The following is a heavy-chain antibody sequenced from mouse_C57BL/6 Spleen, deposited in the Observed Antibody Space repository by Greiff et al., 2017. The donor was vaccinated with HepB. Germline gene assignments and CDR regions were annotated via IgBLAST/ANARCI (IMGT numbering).Heavy chain of an antibody. CDR1: GFTFSSYA. Sequence: EVKLVESGGGLVKPGGSLKLSCAASGFTFSSYAMSWVRQTPEKRLEWVATISDGGSYTYYPDNVKGRFTISRDNAKNNLYLQMSHLKSEDTAMYYCARNAFYDYGSSYGYFDVWGTGTTVTVSS. CDR3: ARNAFYDYGSSYGYFDV. J-gene: IGHJ1*03. D-gene: IGHD1-1*01. CDR2: ISDGGSYT. V-gene: IGHV5-4*03.